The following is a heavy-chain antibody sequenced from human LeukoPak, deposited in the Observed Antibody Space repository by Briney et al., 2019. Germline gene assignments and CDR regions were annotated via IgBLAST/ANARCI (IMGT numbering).Heavy chain of an antibody. J-gene: IGHJ4*02. V-gene: IGHV1-18*01. CDR1: GYTFTSYG. Sequence: ASVKVSCKASGYTFTSYGISWVRQAPGQGLEWMGWISAYNGNTNYAQKLQGRVTMTTDTSTSTAYMELRSVRSDDTAVYYCARGGNIVVVPAANYYFDYWGQGTLVTVSS. D-gene: IGHD2-2*01. CDR3: ARGGNIVVVPAANYYFDY. CDR2: ISAYNGNT.